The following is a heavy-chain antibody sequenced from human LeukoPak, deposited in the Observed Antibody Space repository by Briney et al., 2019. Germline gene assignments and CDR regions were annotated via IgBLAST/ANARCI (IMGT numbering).Heavy chain of an antibody. V-gene: IGHV1-69*13. Sequence: ASVKVSCKASGGTFSSYVISWVRQAPGQGLEWMGGIIPIFGTANYAQKFQGRVTITADESTSTAYMELSSLRSEDTAVYYCARATLWGSWFGDRIQYDDFDIWGPGKMVTVSS. CDR2: IIPIFGTA. J-gene: IGHJ3*02. CDR3: ARATLWGSWFGDRIQYDDFDI. CDR1: GGTFSSYV. D-gene: IGHD3-10*01.